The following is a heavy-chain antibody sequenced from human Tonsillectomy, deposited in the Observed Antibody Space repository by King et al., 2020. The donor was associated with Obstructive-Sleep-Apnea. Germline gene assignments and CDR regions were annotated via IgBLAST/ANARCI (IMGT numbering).Heavy chain of an antibody. J-gene: IGHJ6*02. CDR1: GFTFSSYG. Sequence: VQLVESGGGVVQPGRSLRLSCAASGFTFSSYGMHWGRQAPGKGLEWVAVIWYDGSNKYYAESGKGRFTFSRDNSKNTRYLQMNSRRAEDTAVYYCARELTSITMVRGSIYYYYYYGMDVWGQGTTVTVSS. V-gene: IGHV3-33*01. D-gene: IGHD3-10*01. CDR3: ARELTSITMVRGSIYYYYYYGMDV. CDR2: IWYDGSNK.